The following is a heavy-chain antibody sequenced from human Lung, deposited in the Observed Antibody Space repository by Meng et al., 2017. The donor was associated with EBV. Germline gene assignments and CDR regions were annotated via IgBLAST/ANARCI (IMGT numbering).Heavy chain of an antibody. CDR1: GDSINSRDYY. CDR3: AREYSSSSGLPGP. V-gene: IGHV4-30-4*01. J-gene: IGHJ5*02. CDR2: IYYSGNP. Sequence: QVHLPEAGPGMVKPSQTLSLTCSVSGDSINSRDYYWSWIRQPPGKGLEWIGYIYYSGNPYYNPSLKSRVTMSVDTSKTQFSLKLTSVTAADTAVYYCAREYSSSSGLPGPWGQGTLVTVSS. D-gene: IGHD6-6*01.